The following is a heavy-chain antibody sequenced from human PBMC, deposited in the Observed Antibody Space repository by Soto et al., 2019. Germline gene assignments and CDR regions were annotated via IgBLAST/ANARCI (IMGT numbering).Heavy chain of an antibody. Sequence: GGSLRLSCAASGFTFTRYGMHWIRQAPGKGPEWVAVISYDGSIKKYGNSVKGRFTISRDNSKNTVYLQMTSLRGDDTAVYYCAKEVQSTYGWPFDYWGQGTLVTVSS. CDR2: ISYDGSIK. J-gene: IGHJ4*02. V-gene: IGHV3-30*18. CDR3: AKEVQSTYGWPFDY. D-gene: IGHD3-10*01. CDR1: GFTFTRYG.